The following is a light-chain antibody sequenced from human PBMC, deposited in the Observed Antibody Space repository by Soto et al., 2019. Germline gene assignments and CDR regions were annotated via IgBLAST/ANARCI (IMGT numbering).Light chain of an antibody. CDR2: EVS. J-gene: IGLJ1*01. Sequence: QSALTQPASVSGSPGQSITISCTGTSSDVGGHNYVSWYQQHPGKAPKLMIYEVSYRPSGVSNRFSGSKSGNTASLTISGLQAEDEADYYCSSYTSSSTYVFGAGTQLTVL. CDR1: SSDVGGHNY. CDR3: SSYTSSSTYV. V-gene: IGLV2-14*01.